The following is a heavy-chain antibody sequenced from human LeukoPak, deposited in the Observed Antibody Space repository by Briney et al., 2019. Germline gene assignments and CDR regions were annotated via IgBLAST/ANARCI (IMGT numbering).Heavy chain of an antibody. V-gene: IGHV3-66*02. CDR2: IYSGGST. CDR3: ARDAGYCSSTSCYSAAISYYFDY. Sequence: PGGSLRLSCAASGFTVSSNYMSWVRQAPGKGLEWVSVIYSGGSTYYADSVKGRFTISRDNSKNTLYLQMNSLRAEDTAVYYCARDAGYCSSTSCYSAAISYYFDYWGQGTLVTVSS. J-gene: IGHJ4*02. CDR1: GFTVSSNY. D-gene: IGHD2-2*01.